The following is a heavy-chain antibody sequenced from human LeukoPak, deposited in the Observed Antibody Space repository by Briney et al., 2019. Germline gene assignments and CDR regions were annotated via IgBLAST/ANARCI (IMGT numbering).Heavy chain of an antibody. CDR1: GFAFDEHG. CDR3: ARAPITSPFYFDY. Sequence: GGSLRLSCTASGFAFDEHGMSWVRQVPGKGLEWVSGINWSGGSTGYADPLRGRFTISRDNAKNSMYLQMDSLRAEDTALYYCARAPITSPFYFDYWGQGTLVTVSS. J-gene: IGHJ4*02. V-gene: IGHV3-20*04. D-gene: IGHD2-2*01. CDR2: INWSGGST.